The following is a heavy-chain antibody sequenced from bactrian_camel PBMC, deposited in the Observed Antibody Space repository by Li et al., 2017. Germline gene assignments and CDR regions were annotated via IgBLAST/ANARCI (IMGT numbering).Heavy chain of an antibody. D-gene: IGHD4*01. Sequence: VQLVESGGGSVQAGGSLRLSCSYTRRPNYVTWFRQGPGNGREGVAGIYTGGGDGYYADAVKGRFTISHDNAKNTAYLQMDNLKPEDSGMYICAADLRPDYVLHARNILRPIGYNRWGRGTQVTVS. J-gene: IGHJ4*01. CDR3: AADLRPDYVLHARNILRPIGYNR. CDR1: YTRRPNY. V-gene: IGHV3S40*01. CDR2: IYTGGGDG.